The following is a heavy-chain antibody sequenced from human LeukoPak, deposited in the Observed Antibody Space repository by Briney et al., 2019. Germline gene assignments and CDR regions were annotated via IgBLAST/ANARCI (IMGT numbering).Heavy chain of an antibody. CDR2: IYHSGGT. J-gene: IGHJ5*02. CDR3: ARGVSRKNWFDP. CDR1: GGSISSYY. V-gene: IGHV4-59*08. D-gene: IGHD2-8*01. Sequence: PSETLSLTCTVSGGSISSYYWSWIRQPAGKGLEWIGYIYHSGGTNYNPSLKSRVTISVDTSKTQFSLKLSSVTAADTAVYYCARGVSRKNWFDPWGQGTLVTVSS.